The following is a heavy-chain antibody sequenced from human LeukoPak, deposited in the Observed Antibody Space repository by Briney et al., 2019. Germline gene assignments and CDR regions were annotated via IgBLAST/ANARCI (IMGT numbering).Heavy chain of an antibody. CDR2: IYYSGST. D-gene: IGHD3-3*01. CDR3: ARDKGAYYDFWSGYLPYDAFDI. V-gene: IGHV4-39*07. Sequence: SETLSLTCTVSGGSISSSSYYWGWIRQPPGKGLEWIGSIYYSGSTYYNPSLKSRVTISVDTSKNQFSLKLSSVTAADTAVYYCARDKGAYYDFWSGYLPYDAFDIWGQGTMVTVSS. CDR1: GGSISSSSYY. J-gene: IGHJ3*02.